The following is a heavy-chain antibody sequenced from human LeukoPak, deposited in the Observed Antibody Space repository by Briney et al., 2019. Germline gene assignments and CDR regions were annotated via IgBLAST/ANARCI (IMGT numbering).Heavy chain of an antibody. D-gene: IGHD6-13*01. J-gene: IGHJ4*02. Sequence: SETLSLTCTVSGYSISSGYYWGWIRQPPGKGLEWIGSIYYSGSTYYNPSLKSRVTISLDTSKNQFSLKLSSVTAAGTAVYYCARGARSSNWYVPYYFDYWGQGTLLTVSS. CDR3: ARGARSSNWYVPYYFDY. CDR2: IYYSGST. CDR1: GYSISSGYY. V-gene: IGHV4-38-2*02.